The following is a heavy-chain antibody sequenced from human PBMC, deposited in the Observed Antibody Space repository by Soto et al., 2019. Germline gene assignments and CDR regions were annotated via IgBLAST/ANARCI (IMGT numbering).Heavy chain of an antibody. D-gene: IGHD6-13*01. Sequence: QVQLVQSGAEVKEPGASVRVSCKASGYTFINFDISWVRQAAGQGLEWLGWMNPGSGKTGYASKLQGRDAMTRDASTGTSHLELSSLTSDDTAVYYCARMASAGTLNWFDPWGQGTLVTVSS. CDR1: GYTFINFD. CDR3: ARMASAGTLNWFDP. J-gene: IGHJ5*02. V-gene: IGHV1-8*02. CDR2: MNPGSGKT.